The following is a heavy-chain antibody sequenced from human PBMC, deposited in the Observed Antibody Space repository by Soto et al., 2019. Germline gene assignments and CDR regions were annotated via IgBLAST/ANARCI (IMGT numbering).Heavy chain of an antibody. CDR1: GFTFSSYG. CDR3: AKDSTYYDFWSGYYPYSGMDV. Sequence: PGGSLRLSCAASGFTFSSYGMHWVRQAPGKGLECVSVISYDATNKYYADSVKGRFTISRDNSKNTLYLQMNSLRAEDTAVYYCAKDSTYYDFWSGYYPYSGMDVWGQGTTVTVSS. V-gene: IGHV3-30*18. CDR2: ISYDATNK. D-gene: IGHD3-3*01. J-gene: IGHJ6*02.